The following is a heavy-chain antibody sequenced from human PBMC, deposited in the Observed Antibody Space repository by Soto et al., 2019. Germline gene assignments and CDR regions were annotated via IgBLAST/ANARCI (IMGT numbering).Heavy chain of an antibody. V-gene: IGHV3-49*04. CDR2: ITSKAYGGTT. Sequence: PGGSLRLSCTASGFTFGDYAMSWVRQAPGKGLEWVGFITSKAYGGTTEYAASVKGRFTISRDDSKSIAYLQMNSLKTEDTAVYYCTRVQLAVAADAFDIWGQGTMVTVSS. J-gene: IGHJ3*02. D-gene: IGHD6-19*01. CDR3: TRVQLAVAADAFDI. CDR1: GFTFGDYA.